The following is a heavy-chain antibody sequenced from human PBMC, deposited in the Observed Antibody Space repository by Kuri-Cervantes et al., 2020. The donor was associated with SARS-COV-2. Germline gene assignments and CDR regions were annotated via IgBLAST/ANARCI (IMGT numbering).Heavy chain of an antibody. CDR1: GGTFSSYA. J-gene: IGHJ4*02. D-gene: IGHD4-17*01. CDR3: TTVVRRTTVTTLLFNY. CDR2: IIPILGIA. Sequence: SVKVSCKASGGTFSSYAISWVRQAPGQGLEWMGGIIPILGIANYAQKFQGRVTITADKSTNTAYMELSSLKTEDTAVYYCTTVVRRTTVTTLLFNYWGQGTLVTVSS. V-gene: IGHV1-69*10.